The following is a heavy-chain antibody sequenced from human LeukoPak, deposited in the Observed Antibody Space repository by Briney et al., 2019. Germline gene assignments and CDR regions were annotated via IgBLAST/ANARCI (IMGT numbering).Heavy chain of an antibody. J-gene: IGHJ4*02. CDR1: GFTFSCYW. D-gene: IGHD1-7*01. CDR2: INSDGSII. CDR3: TRVGTTLDY. Sequence: PGGSLRLSCAASGFTFSCYWMHWVRQAPGKGLVWVSRINSDGSIINYADSVKGRFTISRDNAKNTLYLQMHSLRAEDTAVYYCTRVGTTLDYWGQGTLVTVSS. V-gene: IGHV3-74*01.